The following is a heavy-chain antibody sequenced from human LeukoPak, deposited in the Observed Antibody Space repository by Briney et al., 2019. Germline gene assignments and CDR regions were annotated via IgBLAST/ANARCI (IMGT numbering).Heavy chain of an antibody. Sequence: SETLSLTCTVCGGSISSYYWSWIRQPAGKGLEWIGRIYTRGSTNYNPSLKSRVTMSVDTSKNQFSLKLSSVTAADTAVYYCAGEGHYYDSSGYYYGGEDYWGQGTLVTVSS. CDR3: AGEGHYYDSSGYYYGGEDY. V-gene: IGHV4-4*07. CDR2: IYTRGST. J-gene: IGHJ4*02. CDR1: GGSISSYY. D-gene: IGHD3-22*01.